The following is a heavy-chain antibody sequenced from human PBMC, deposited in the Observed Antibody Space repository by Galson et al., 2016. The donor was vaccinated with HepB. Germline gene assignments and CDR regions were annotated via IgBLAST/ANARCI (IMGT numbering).Heavy chain of an antibody. Sequence: CAISGDSVSSNSAAWNWIRQSPSRGLEWLGRTYYRSRWINKYAESVKSRVIITPDTSKNQFSLHLDSVTPEDTALYYCARETHGGWGRPFDPWGQGTLVTVSS. J-gene: IGHJ5*02. CDR1: GDSVSSNSAA. V-gene: IGHV6-1*01. CDR2: TYYRSRWIN. D-gene: IGHD4-23*01. CDR3: ARETHGGWGRPFDP.